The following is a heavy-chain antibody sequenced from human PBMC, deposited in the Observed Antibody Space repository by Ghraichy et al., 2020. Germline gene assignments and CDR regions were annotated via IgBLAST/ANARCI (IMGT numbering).Heavy chain of an antibody. D-gene: IGHD1/OR15-1a*01. J-gene: IGHJ4*02. Sequence: LSLTCVDSGFALSNYWMTWVRQAPGRGLECVADIKGDGSETYYVDSVKGRFTISRDNAKNSLFLQMNSLRVEDTAVYYCTTDLNWNNYWGQGTLVTVSS. CDR1: GFALSNYW. CDR2: IKGDGSET. V-gene: IGHV3-7*02. CDR3: TTDLNWNNY.